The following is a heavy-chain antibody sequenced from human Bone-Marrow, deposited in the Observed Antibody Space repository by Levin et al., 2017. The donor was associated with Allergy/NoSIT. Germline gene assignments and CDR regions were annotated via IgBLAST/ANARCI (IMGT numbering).Heavy chain of an antibody. Sequence: GGSLRLSCAASGFTFNYFAMSWVRQAPGKGLEWVSAISGSGGSTYYADSVRGRFTVSRDNSKNTLYLQMNSLRAEDTAVYYCTYFFMNYGGNPGAFSIWGQGTMVTVSS. CDR2: ISGSGGST. J-gene: IGHJ3*02. D-gene: IGHD4-23*01. CDR3: TYFFMNYGGNPGAFSI. V-gene: IGHV3-23*01. CDR1: GFTFNYFA.